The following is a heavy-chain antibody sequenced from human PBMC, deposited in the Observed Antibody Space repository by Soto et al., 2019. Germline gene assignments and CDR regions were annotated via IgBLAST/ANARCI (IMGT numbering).Heavy chain of an antibody. V-gene: IGHV3-30-3*01. D-gene: IGHD2-2*01. CDR3: AVVEGYCSSTSCYTYYYYGMDV. CDR1: GFTFSSYA. Sequence: GGSLRLSCAASGFTFSSYAMHWVRQAPGKGLEWVAVISYDGSNKYYADSVKGRFTISRDNSKNTLYLQMNSLRAEDTAVYYCAVVEGYCSSTSCYTYYYYGMDVWGQGTTVTVSS. CDR2: ISYDGSNK. J-gene: IGHJ6*02.